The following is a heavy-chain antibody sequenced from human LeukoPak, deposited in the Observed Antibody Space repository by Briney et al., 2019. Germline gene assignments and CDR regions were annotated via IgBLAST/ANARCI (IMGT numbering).Heavy chain of an antibody. CDR1: AYTFTGYY. CDR2: INPDSGGT. D-gene: IGHD6-19*01. V-gene: IGHV1-2*02. J-gene: IGHJ4*02. Sequence: GASVKVSCKASAYTFTGYYMHWVRHAPGQGLEWMGWINPDSGGTNYAQKFQGRVTMTRDTSISTAYMEVSRLRSDDTAAYYCAREGSGWYGNFDYWGQGTLVTVSS. CDR3: AREGSGWYGNFDY.